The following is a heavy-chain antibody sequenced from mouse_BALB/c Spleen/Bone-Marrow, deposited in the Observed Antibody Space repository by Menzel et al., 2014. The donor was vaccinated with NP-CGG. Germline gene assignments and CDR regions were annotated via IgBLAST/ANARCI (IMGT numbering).Heavy chain of an antibody. V-gene: IGHV3-2*02. J-gene: IGHJ1*01. CDR1: GYSITSDYA. CDR3: ARSADWYCDV. CDR2: ISYSGST. Sequence: VQLQQSGPGLVKPSQSLSLTCTVTGYSITSDYAWNWIRQFPGNKREWMDYISYSGSTSYNPSLKSRISITRDTSKNQFFLQLNSVTAEDTATYYCARSADWYCDVWAAGTTVTVSS.